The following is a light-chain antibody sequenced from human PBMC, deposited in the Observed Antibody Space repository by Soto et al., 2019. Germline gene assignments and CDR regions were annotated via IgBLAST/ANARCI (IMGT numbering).Light chain of an antibody. Sequence: QSVLTQPPSASGSPGQSVTISCTGTSSDVGGYNYVSWYQQHPGKAPKLMIYEVSKRPSGVPDRFSGSKSGNTASLTVSGLQAEDEADYYCSSYAGSTRGVFGTGIKLTVL. CDR2: EVS. J-gene: IGLJ1*01. V-gene: IGLV2-8*01. CDR1: SSDVGGYNY. CDR3: SSYAGSTRGV.